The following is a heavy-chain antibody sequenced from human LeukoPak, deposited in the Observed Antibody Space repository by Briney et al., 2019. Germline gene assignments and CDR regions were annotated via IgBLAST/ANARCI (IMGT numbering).Heavy chain of an antibody. D-gene: IGHD6-19*01. CDR2: LSCGSTYT. Sequence: PGGSLRLSCAASGFTLSCYSMNWVRQAPGKGLEWVSYLSCGSTYTYYADSVKGRFTISRDNAKNSLYLQINSLRAEDTAVYYCARDRHGSSGWYDAFDIWGQGTMVTVSS. J-gene: IGHJ3*02. V-gene: IGHV3-21*01. CDR3: ARDRHGSSGWYDAFDI. CDR1: GFTLSCYS.